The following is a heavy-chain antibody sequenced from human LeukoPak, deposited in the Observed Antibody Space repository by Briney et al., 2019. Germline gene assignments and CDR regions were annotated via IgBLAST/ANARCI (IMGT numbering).Heavy chain of an antibody. CDR3: ARDPTQKLGYCSSTCLED. Sequence: PSETLSLTCTVSRGSINNQYWSWIRQPPGKGLEWIGEINHSGSTNYNPSLKSRVTISVDTSKNQFFLKLNSVTAADTAVYYCARDPTQKLGYCSSTCLEDWGQGTLVTVSS. J-gene: IGHJ4*02. CDR2: INHSGST. V-gene: IGHV4-34*01. D-gene: IGHD2-2*01. CDR1: RGSINNQY.